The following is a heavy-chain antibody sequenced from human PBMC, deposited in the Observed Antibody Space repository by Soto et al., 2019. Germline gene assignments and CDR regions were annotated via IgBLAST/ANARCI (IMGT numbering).Heavy chain of an antibody. CDR3: ARRVTGTAGPFDY. CDR2: INWSSSNI. V-gene: IGHV3-9*01. D-gene: IGHD1-7*01. Sequence: GGSLRLSCVASGFSFDDHSMHWVRQIPGKDLEWISGINWSSSNIIYADSVKGRFTISRDNAKNSLYLQMNSLRTEDTALYFCARRVTGTAGPFDYWGQGILSPSPQ. CDR1: GFSFDDHS. J-gene: IGHJ4*02.